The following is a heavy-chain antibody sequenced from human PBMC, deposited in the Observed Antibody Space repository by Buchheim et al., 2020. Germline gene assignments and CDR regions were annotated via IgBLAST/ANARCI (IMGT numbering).Heavy chain of an antibody. CDR2: INHSGST. J-gene: IGHJ4*02. CDR3: ARGRRSSWKGSFDY. Sequence: QVQLQQWGAGLLKPSETPSLTCAVYGGSFSGYYWSWIRQPPGKGLEWIGEINHSGSTNYNPSLKSRVTISVDTSKNQFSLKLSSVTAADTAVYYCARGRRSSWKGSFDYWGQGTL. D-gene: IGHD6-13*01. V-gene: IGHV4-34*01. CDR1: GGSFSGYY.